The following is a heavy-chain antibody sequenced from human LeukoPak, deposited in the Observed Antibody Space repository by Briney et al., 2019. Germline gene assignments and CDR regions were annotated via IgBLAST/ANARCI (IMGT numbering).Heavy chain of an antibody. J-gene: IGHJ6*03. CDR1: GYTLTSNY. Sequence: ASVKVSCNASGYTLTSNYIHWVRHAPGQGLEWMGIINPSGGSTTYAQKFQGRVTMTRDTSTSTVYMELTSLRSEDTAVYYCAKGRSDFFAYYYYLDVWGKGTTVTVSS. CDR3: AKGRSDFFAYYYYLDV. CDR2: INPSGGST. V-gene: IGHV1-46*03. D-gene: IGHD2-21*02.